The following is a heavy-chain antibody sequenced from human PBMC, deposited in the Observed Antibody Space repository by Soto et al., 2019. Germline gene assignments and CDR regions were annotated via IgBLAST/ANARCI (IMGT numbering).Heavy chain of an antibody. CDR2: TYTGGNS. D-gene: IGHD3-10*01. Sequence: EVQLVETGGGLIQPGGSLSLSCAASGFNVSSKYMHWVRQASGKGLEWVSLTYTGGNSFYASSVKGRFIVSRDISKNTLYLQMNSLSAEDTAVYYCAREGFPYGLDYWGQGSLVTVSS. CDR3: AREGFPYGLDY. V-gene: IGHV3-53*02. J-gene: IGHJ4*02. CDR1: GFNVSSKY.